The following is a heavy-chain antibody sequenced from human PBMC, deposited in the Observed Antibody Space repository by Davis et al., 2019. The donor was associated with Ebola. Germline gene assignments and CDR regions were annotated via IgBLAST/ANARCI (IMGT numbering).Heavy chain of an antibody. D-gene: IGHD1-7*01. CDR3: ARQNWNYDY. CDR1: EFTFTTYV. V-gene: IGHV3-30-3*01. J-gene: IGHJ4*02. Sequence: GESLKISCAASEFTFTTYVMHWVRQAPGKGLEWVAVISYDGDNRYYADSVKGRFTISRENSKNTLYLQMNSLRAEDTAVYFCARQNWNYDYWGQGTLVTVSS. CDR2: ISYDGDNR.